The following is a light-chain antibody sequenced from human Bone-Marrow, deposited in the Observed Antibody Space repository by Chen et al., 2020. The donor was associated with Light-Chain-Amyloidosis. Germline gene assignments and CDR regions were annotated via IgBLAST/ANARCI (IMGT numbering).Light chain of an antibody. CDR2: GSS. V-gene: IGKV3-20*01. CDR3: QQYGTSPLT. J-gene: IGKJ4*01. Sequence: EIVLTQSPGTLSLSPGEGANLSCRASQTISNNYLTWYQQKFGQAPRLLIYGSSSRATGIPDRFTGSGSGTDFTLTINRLEPEDFAMYYWQQYGTSPLTFGGGTKVEIK. CDR1: QTISNNY.